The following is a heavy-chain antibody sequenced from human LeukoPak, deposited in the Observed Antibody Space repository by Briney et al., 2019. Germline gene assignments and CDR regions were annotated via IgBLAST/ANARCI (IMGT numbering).Heavy chain of an antibody. CDR1: GFTVSGNY. D-gene: IGHD5-24*01. J-gene: IGHJ4*02. Sequence: PGGSLRLSCAASGFTVSGNYMSWVRQAPGKGLEWVSVIYSGGNTYYADSVKGRFTISRDNSKNTLYLQMNSLRAEDMAVYYCARERRDGRWGGHNWGQGTLVTVSS. V-gene: IGHV3-66*01. CDR3: ARERRDGRWGGHN. CDR2: IYSGGNT.